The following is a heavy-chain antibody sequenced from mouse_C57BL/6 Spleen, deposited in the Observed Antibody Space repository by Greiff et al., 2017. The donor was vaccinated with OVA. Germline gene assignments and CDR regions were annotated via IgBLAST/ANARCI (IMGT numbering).Heavy chain of an antibody. CDR1: GYTFTDYN. Sequence: EVKLMESGPELVKPGASVKMSCKASGYTFTDYNMHWVKQSHGKSLEWIGYINPNNGGTSYNQKFKGKATLTVNKSSSTAYMELRSLTSEDSAVYYCAIYYGKGYAMDYWGQGTSVTVSS. CDR2: INPNNGGT. V-gene: IGHV1-22*01. D-gene: IGHD2-1*01. CDR3: AIYYGKGYAMDY. J-gene: IGHJ4*01.